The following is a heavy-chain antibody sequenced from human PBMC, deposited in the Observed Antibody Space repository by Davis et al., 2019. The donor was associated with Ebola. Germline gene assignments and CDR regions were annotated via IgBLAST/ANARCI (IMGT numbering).Heavy chain of an antibody. CDR3: ARAVVWGSGTYLGYGLDV. Sequence: ASVKVSCKASGYSFATYSIHWVRQAPGQRLACMGWINAGNSNTEYSQNFQGRVTITTDTSATTAYLESSSLTSEDTALYYCARAVVWGSGTYLGYGLDVWGQGTTVTV. CDR1: GYSFATYS. J-gene: IGHJ6*02. D-gene: IGHD1-26*01. CDR2: INAGNSNT. V-gene: IGHV1-3*01.